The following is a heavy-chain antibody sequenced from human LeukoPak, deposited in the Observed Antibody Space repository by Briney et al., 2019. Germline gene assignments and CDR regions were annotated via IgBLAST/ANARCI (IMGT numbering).Heavy chain of an antibody. J-gene: IGHJ4*02. V-gene: IGHV1-69*05. CDR2: IIPIFGTA. CDR3: ARALRSGSYYEVDN. D-gene: IGHD1-26*01. Sequence: SVKVSCKASGGTFSSYAISWVRQAPGQGLEWMGGIIPIFGTANYAQKFQGRVTITTDESTSTAYMELSRLRTDDTAVYYCARALRSGSYYEVDNWGQGTLVTVSS. CDR1: GGTFSSYA.